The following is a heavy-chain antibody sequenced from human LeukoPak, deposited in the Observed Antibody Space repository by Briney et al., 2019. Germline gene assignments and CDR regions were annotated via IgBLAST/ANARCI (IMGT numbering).Heavy chain of an antibody. J-gene: IGHJ2*01. Sequence: SETLSLTCTVSGGSISSGYYWSWIRQPPGKGLEWIGEINHSGSTNYNPSLKSRVTISVDTSKNQFSLKLSSVTAADTAVYYCARFPGWYFDLWGRGTLVTVSS. CDR2: INHSGST. V-gene: IGHV4-34*01. CDR1: GGSISSGYY. CDR3: ARFPGWYFDL.